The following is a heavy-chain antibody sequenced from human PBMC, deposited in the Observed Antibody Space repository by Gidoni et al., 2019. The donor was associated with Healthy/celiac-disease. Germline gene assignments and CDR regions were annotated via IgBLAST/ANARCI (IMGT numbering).Heavy chain of an antibody. V-gene: IGHV3-64*01. D-gene: IGHD5-12*01. Sequence: CAASGFTFSSYAMHWVRQAPGKGLEYVSAISSNGGSTYYANSVKGRFTISRDNSKNTLYLQMGSLRAEDMAVYYCASRNRDGYSDYWGQGTLVTVSS. J-gene: IGHJ4*02. CDR1: GFTFSSYA. CDR2: ISSNGGST. CDR3: ASRNRDGYSDY.